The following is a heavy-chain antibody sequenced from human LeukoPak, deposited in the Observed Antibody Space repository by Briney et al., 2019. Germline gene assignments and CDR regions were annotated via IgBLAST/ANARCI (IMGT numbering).Heavy chain of an antibody. CDR2: ISGSGGST. V-gene: IGHV3-23*01. CDR1: GGSFSGYY. D-gene: IGHD2-21*01. J-gene: IGHJ4*02. Sequence: ETLSLTCAVYGGSFSGYYWSWIRQPPGKGLEWVSAISGSGGSTYYADSVKGRFTISRDNSKNTLYLQMNSLRAEDTAVYYCAKDLRGVVVFGYFDYWGQGTLVTVSS. CDR3: AKDLRGVVVFGYFDY.